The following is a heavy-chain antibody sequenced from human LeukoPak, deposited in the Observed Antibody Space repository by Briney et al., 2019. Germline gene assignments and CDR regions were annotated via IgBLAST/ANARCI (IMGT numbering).Heavy chain of an antibody. V-gene: IGHV3-30*02. CDR3: ARTSYDSSGYYLGDY. CDR1: GFTFRSYG. Sequence: GGSLRLSCAASGFTFRSYGMHWVRQAPGKGLEWVAFIRYDGSNKYYADSVKGRFTISRDNAKNSLHLQMNSLRAEDTAVYYCARTSYDSSGYYLGDYWGQGTLVTVSS. CDR2: IRYDGSNK. J-gene: IGHJ4*02. D-gene: IGHD3-22*01.